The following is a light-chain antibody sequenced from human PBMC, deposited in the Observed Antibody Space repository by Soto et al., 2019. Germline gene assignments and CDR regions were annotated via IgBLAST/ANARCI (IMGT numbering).Light chain of an antibody. CDR3: CSYAGSSTYVI. CDR1: SSDVGSYDL. J-gene: IGLJ2*01. CDR2: EAN. Sequence: QSALTQPASVSGSPGQSITISCTGTSSDVGSYDLVSWYQQRPGEAPTVIIFEANRRPSGVSNRFSGSKSGNTASLTISGLQPDDEADYFCCSYAGSSTYVIFGGGT. V-gene: IGLV2-23*01.